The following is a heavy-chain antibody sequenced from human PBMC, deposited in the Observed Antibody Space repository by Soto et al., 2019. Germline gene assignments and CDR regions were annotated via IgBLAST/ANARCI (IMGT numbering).Heavy chain of an antibody. Sequence: EVQLLESGGGLVQPGGSLRLSCAASGFTFSSYAMSWVRQAPGKGLEWVSAISGSGGSTYYADSVKGRFTISRDNSKESLKRQRNSLGAEVTAVYCCAKERRSGSFDIWGQGTMVTVSS. D-gene: IGHD1-1*01. CDR3: AKERRSGSFDI. V-gene: IGHV3-23*01. CDR2: ISGSGGST. CDR1: GFTFSSYA. J-gene: IGHJ3*02.